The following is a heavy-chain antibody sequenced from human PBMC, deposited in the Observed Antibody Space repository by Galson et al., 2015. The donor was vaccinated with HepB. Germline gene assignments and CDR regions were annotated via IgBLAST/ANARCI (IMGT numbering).Heavy chain of an antibody. J-gene: IGHJ5*02. CDR2: ISSSSSYI. CDR1: GFTSSSYS. V-gene: IGHV3-21*01. Sequence: SLRLSCAASGFTSSSYSMTWVREAPGKGLEGVSSISSSSSYIYYADSVTGRFTISRDNAKNSLYLKMNSLRAEDTAVYYCARAFVVGATGFNWFDPWGQGTLVTVSS. CDR3: ARAFVVGATGFNWFDP. D-gene: IGHD1-26*01.